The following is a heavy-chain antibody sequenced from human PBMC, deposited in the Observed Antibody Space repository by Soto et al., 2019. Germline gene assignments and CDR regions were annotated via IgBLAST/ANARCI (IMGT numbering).Heavy chain of an antibody. CDR3: VQSRCGGDCLQSYSSHSYYGLDV. J-gene: IGHJ6*02. D-gene: IGHD2-21*02. Sequence: QITLKESGPTLVKPTQTLTLTCTFSGFSLSTIGVGVGWIRQPPGKALEWLALISWDDDKRYSPSLKSRLTVTKDTSKNQVVLTITNMDPVDTATYYCVQSRCGGDCLQSYSSHSYYGLDVLGQGTTVTVSS. V-gene: IGHV2-5*02. CDR2: ISWDDDK. CDR1: GFSLSTIGVG.